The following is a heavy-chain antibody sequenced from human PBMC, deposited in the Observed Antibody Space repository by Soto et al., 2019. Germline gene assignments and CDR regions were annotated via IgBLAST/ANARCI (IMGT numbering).Heavy chain of an antibody. D-gene: IGHD1-26*01. V-gene: IGHV3-23*01. CDR1: GFTFSSYA. J-gene: IGHJ4*02. CDR2: ISGSGGTT. Sequence: EVQLLESGGGLVQPGGSLRLSCAASGFTFSSYAMSWVRQAPGKGLEWVSAISGSGGTTYYADSVKGRFTISRDNAKNTLYLQMNRLRAEDTALYYCAKDRMGATPYYFDYWGQGNLVTVSS. CDR3: AKDRMGATPYYFDY.